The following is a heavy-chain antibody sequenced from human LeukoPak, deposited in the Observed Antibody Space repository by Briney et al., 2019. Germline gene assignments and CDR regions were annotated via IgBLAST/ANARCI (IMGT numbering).Heavy chain of an antibody. CDR3: AHRNDYVWGSYRSTYYSDY. V-gene: IGHV2-5*01. CDR2: IYWNDDK. CDR1: GFSLSTSGVG. Sequence: SGPTLVNPTQTLTLTCTFSGFSLSTSGVGVGWIRQPPGKALEWLALIYWNDDKRYSPSLKSRLTITKDTSKNQVVLTVTKMDPVDTATYYCAHRNDYVWGSYRSTYYSDYWGQGTLVTVSS. J-gene: IGHJ4*02. D-gene: IGHD3-16*02.